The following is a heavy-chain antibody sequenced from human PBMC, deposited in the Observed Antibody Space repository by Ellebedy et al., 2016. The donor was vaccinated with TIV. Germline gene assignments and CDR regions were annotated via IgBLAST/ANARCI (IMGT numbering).Heavy chain of an antibody. CDR3: VRRRSGWYYFDY. J-gene: IGHJ4*02. D-gene: IGHD6-19*01. Sequence: PGGSLRLSCAASGFTFSDHWMHWVRQGPGKGLVWVARINSDGRSISYADSVKGRFTISRDNAKNTPYLQMNSLRAEDTAVYCCVRRRSGWYYFDYWGQGTLVTVSS. V-gene: IGHV3-74*01. CDR1: GFTFSDHW. CDR2: INSDGRSI.